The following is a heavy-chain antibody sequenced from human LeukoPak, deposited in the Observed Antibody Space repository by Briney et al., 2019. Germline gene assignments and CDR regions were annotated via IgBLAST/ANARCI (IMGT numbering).Heavy chain of an antibody. CDR3: ARDRLLWFGDWEGYFDY. J-gene: IGHJ4*02. CDR2: ISYDGSNK. V-gene: IGHV3-30*04. Sequence: GGSLRLSCAASGFTFSSYAMHWVRQAPGKGLEWVAVISYDGSNKYYADSVKGRFTISRDNSKNTLYLQMNSLRAEDTAVYYCARDRLLWFGDWEGYFDYWGQGTLVTVSS. D-gene: IGHD3-10*01. CDR1: GFTFSSYA.